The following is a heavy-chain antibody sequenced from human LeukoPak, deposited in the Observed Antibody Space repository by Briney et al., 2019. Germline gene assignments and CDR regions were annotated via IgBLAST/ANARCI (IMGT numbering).Heavy chain of an antibody. J-gene: IGHJ4*02. Sequence: PSETLSLTCTVSGGSIISSSHFWGWIRQPPGKGLEWIATMNYRGGLYYNLSLKNRVSISVDTSKNQFSLKLSSVTAADTAVYYCARAGGYSGSYYEFDYWGQGTLVTVSS. CDR3: ARAGGYSGSYYEFDY. CDR1: GGSIISSSHF. V-gene: IGHV4-39*01. CDR2: MNYRGGL. D-gene: IGHD1-26*01.